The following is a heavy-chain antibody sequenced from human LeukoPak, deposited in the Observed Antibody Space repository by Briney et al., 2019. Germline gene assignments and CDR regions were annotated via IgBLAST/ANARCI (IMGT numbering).Heavy chain of an antibody. J-gene: IGHJ4*02. Sequence: PGGSLRLSCAASGFTFSSYWMHWVRQAPGKGLVWVSRINSDGSSTSYADSAKGRFTISRDNAKNTLYLQMNSLRAEDTAVYYCARVVPAAIGYFDYWGQGTLVTVSS. V-gene: IGHV3-74*01. CDR2: INSDGSST. D-gene: IGHD2-2*01. CDR1: GFTFSSYW. CDR3: ARVVPAAIGYFDY.